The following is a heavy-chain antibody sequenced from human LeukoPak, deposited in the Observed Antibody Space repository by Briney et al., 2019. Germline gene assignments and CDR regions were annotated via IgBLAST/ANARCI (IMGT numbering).Heavy chain of an antibody. Sequence: GGSLRLSCAASGFTFSSYAMSWVRQAPGKGLEWVSAISGSGGSTYYADSVKGRFTISRDNSKNTLYLQMNSLRAEDTAVYYCAKDALTGTTRASAYYDYWGQGTLVTVSS. CDR1: GFTFSSYA. J-gene: IGHJ4*02. V-gene: IGHV3-23*01. CDR3: AKDALTGTTRASAYYDY. D-gene: IGHD1-7*01. CDR2: ISGSGGST.